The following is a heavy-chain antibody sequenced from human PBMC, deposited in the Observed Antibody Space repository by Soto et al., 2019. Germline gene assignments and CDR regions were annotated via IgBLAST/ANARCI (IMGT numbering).Heavy chain of an antibody. Sequence: NPLETLSLTCTVSGDSMTRSVWWTWVRQPPGKGLEWIGEVFHTGNTNYNPSLKSRVTMSVDKSTNEFSLKVTSVTAADTAIYYCARKAWVRFDYWGQGALVTVSS. CDR2: VFHTGNT. CDR3: ARKAWVRFDY. J-gene: IGHJ4*02. V-gene: IGHV4-4*02. CDR1: GDSMTRSVW. D-gene: IGHD7-27*01.